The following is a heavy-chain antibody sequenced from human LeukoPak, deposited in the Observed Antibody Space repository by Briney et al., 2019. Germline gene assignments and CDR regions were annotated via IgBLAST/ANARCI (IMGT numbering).Heavy chain of an antibody. J-gene: IGHJ4*02. CDR1: GFTFSSYW. CDR2: IKQGESEN. CDR3: AREGRMMSYAY. D-gene: IGHD2-2*01. V-gene: IGHV3-7*01. Sequence: GGSLRLSCAASGFTFSSYWMSWVRQAPGKGLEWVANIKQGESENGDVDSVKGRFTISRDNAKNSLYLQMNSLRAEDTAVYYCAREGRMMSYAYWGQGTLVTVSS.